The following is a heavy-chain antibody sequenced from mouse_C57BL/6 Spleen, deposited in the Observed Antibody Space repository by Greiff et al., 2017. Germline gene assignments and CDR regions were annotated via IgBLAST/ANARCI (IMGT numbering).Heavy chain of an antibody. D-gene: IGHD2-3*01. V-gene: IGHV5-16*01. CDR2: INYDGSST. Sequence: EVKVVESEGGLVQPGSSMKLSCTASGFTFSDYYMAWVRQVPEKGLEWVANINYDGSSTYYLDSLKSRFIISRDNAKNILYLQMSSLKSEDTATYYCARDRGGYLLDYWGQGTTLTVSS. CDR3: ARDRGGYLLDY. CDR1: GFTFSDYY. J-gene: IGHJ2*01.